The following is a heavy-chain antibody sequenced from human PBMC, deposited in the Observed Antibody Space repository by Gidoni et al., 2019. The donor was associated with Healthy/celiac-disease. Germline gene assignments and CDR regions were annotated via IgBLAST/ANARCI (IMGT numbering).Heavy chain of an antibody. V-gene: IGHV3-9*01. CDR1: GFTFDDYA. J-gene: IGHJ4*02. D-gene: IGHD3-22*01. Sequence: EVQLVESGGGLVQPGRSLSLSCAASGFTFDDYAMHWVRQAPGKGLEWVSGISWNSGSIGYADSVKGRFTISRDNAKNSLYLQMNSLRAEDTALYYCAKGKFYCYGSSGYYGGAEFDYWGQGTLVTVSS. CDR3: AKGKFYCYGSSGYYGGAEFDY. CDR2: ISWNSGSI.